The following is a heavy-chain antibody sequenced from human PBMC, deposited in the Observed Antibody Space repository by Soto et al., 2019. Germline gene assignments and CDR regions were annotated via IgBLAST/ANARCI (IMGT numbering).Heavy chain of an antibody. D-gene: IGHD6-13*01. V-gene: IGHV3-74*01. CDR3: ARFHIAGGPDI. CDR2: ISADGSDT. Sequence: EVQLVESGGGLVQPGGSLRLSCVASGFSFSNNWMHWVRHAPGKGPVWVSRISADGSDTHYADSVQGRFTISRDNAKNTLYLQMNPLGVEDAAVHYCARFHIAGGPDIWGQGTVVTVSS. J-gene: IGHJ3*02. CDR1: GFSFSNNW.